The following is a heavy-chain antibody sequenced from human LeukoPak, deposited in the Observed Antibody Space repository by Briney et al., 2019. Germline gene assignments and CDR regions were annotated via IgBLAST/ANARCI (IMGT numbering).Heavy chain of an antibody. Sequence: GGSLRLSCAASGFIVSSYYMSWVRQAPGKGLQWVGHIKNDGSETYYLDSLKGRFSISRDNTNNALYLQMNSLRVEDTAVYYCVKNDGWFHLAQWGQGTLVTVSS. D-gene: IGHD6-19*01. J-gene: IGHJ4*02. CDR2: IKNDGSET. V-gene: IGHV3-7*03. CDR1: GFIVSSYY. CDR3: VKNDGWFHLAQ.